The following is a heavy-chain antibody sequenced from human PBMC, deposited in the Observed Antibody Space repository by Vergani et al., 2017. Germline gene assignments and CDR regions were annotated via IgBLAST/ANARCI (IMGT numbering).Heavy chain of an antibody. V-gene: IGHV3-23*01. CDR2: FTGGGGST. J-gene: IGHJ4*02. CDR3: VKDAWSYANFFDS. Sequence: EVQLLESGGSLKQPGGSVRLSCAASGFTFSTYAMHWVRQAPGKGLEWVSAFTGGGGSTYYADSFKGRFIISRDNCRDTLYLQMNSLRPEDTATYYCVKDAWSYANFFDSWGQGTLVTVSS. CDR1: GFTFSTYA. D-gene: IGHD1-26*01.